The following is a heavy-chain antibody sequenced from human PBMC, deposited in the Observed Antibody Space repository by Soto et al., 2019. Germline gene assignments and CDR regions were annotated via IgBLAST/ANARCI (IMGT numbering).Heavy chain of an antibody. CDR1: GGSINSYY. V-gene: IGHV4-59*01. J-gene: IGHJ4*02. D-gene: IGHD1-26*01. CDR3: ARRYGGNFDY. CDR2: IYYSGST. Sequence: QVQLQESGPGLVKPSETLSLTCTVSGGSINSYYWSWIWQPPGKGLEWIGYIYYSGSTNYNPSLKSRVTISVDTSKNQFSLKLRSVTGADTAVYYCARRYGGNFDYWGQGTLVTVSS.